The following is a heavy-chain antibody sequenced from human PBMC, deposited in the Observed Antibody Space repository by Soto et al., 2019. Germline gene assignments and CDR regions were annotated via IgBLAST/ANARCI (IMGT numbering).Heavy chain of an antibody. CDR2: MNPNNGNT. Sequence: ASVKVSCKAAAYTFTSYDINWVRQATGQDFEWMGWMNPNNGNTAYAQKFQGRVTITADESTSTAYMELNSLRSEDSAVYYCARAIGRTEGAHFDNWGQGTLVTVSS. V-gene: IGHV1-8*01. CDR1: AYTFTSYD. D-gene: IGHD3-16*01. CDR3: ARAIGRTEGAHFDN. J-gene: IGHJ4*02.